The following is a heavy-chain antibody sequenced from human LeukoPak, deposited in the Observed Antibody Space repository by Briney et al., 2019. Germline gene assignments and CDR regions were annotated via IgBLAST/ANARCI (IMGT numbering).Heavy chain of an antibody. D-gene: IGHD6-13*01. CDR2: INPNSGGT. CDR1: GYTFTGYY. V-gene: IGHV1-2*02. CDR3: ARDDPPYSSSWYLDP. J-gene: IGHJ5*02. Sequence: ASVKVSFKASGYTFTGYYMHWVRQAPGQGLEWMGWINPNSGGTNYAQKFQGRVTMTRDTSISTAYMELSRLRSDDTAVHYCARDDPPYSSSWYLDPWGQGTLVTVSS.